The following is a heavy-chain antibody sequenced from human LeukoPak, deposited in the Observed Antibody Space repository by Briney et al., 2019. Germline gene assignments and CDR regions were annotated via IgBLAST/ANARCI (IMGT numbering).Heavy chain of an antibody. V-gene: IGHV4-4*02. D-gene: IGHD5-12*01. CDR2: IYHSGST. CDR1: GGSISSSNW. J-gene: IGHJ6*03. Sequence: SETLSLTCAVSGGSISSSNWWTWVRQSPGKGLEWIGEIYHSGSTNYNPSLKSRITISVDKSKNHFSLKLSSVTAADTAVYYCARHLRGYSGYDYRPYYYYYMDVWGKGTTVTISS. CDR3: ARHLRGYSGYDYRPYYYYYMDV.